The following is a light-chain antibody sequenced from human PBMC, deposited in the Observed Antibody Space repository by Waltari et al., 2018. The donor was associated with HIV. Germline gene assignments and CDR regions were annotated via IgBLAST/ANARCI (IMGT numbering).Light chain of an antibody. CDR3: SSYISTTTL. Sequence: QSAPTQPASVSGSPGQSITISCTGTSSDIGHYKYVSWYQQSPGKAPKLMIYEVSNRPSGVSNRCSVSKSGNTASLTISGLQAEDEADYYCSSYISTTTLFGTGTKVTVL. CDR1: SSDIGHYKY. J-gene: IGLJ1*01. CDR2: EVS. V-gene: IGLV2-14*01.